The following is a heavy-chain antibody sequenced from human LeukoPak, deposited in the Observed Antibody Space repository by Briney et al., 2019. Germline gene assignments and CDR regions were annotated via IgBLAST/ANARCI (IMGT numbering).Heavy chain of an antibody. Sequence: GGSLRLSCAASGFTVSSNYMSWVRQAPGKGLEWVANIKQDGSEKYYVDSVKGRFTISRDNAKNSLYLQMNSLRAEDTAVYYCARVTTGWLHFYYYYYMDVWGKGTTVTISS. D-gene: IGHD5-24*01. CDR1: GFTVSSNY. J-gene: IGHJ6*03. V-gene: IGHV3-7*01. CDR3: ARVTTGWLHFYYYYYMDV. CDR2: IKQDGSEK.